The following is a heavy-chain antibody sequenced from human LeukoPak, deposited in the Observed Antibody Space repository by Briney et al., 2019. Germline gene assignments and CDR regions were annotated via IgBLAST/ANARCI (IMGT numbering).Heavy chain of an antibody. V-gene: IGHV3-64D*06. CDR1: GFTFSSYA. CDR2: ITGNGGST. D-gene: IGHD2-2*01. CDR3: VKDLARSSS. J-gene: IGHJ5*02. Sequence: PGGSLRLSCSASGFTFSSYAMHWVRRAPGKGLKFVSAITGNGGSTYYADSVKGRFTISRDNSKNTLYLQMSSLRAEDTATYYCVKDLARSSSWGQGTLVTVSS.